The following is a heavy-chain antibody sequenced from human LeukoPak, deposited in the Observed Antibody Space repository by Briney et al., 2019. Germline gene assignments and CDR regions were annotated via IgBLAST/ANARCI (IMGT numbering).Heavy chain of an antibody. D-gene: IGHD2-2*02. CDR3: ARDFFSCSSTSCYTSFDY. Sequence: PSETLSLTCTVSGGSISSGGYYWSWIRQHPGKGLEWIGYIYYSGSTYYNPSLKSRVTISVDTSNNQFSLKLSSVTAADTAVYYCARDFFSCSSTSCYTSFDYWGQGTLVTVSS. J-gene: IGHJ4*02. CDR2: IYYSGST. CDR1: GGSISSGGYY. V-gene: IGHV4-31*03.